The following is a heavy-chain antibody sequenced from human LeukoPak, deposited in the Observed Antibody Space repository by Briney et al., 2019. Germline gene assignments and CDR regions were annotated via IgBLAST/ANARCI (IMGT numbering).Heavy chain of an antibody. Sequence: GGSLRLSCAVSGFTVSSSYMSWVRHAPGKGLEWVSVIYGGGSTYYADSVKGRFTISRDSPKNTLYLQMNSLRAEDTAVYYCARVWFGELFFDYWGQGTLVTVSS. J-gene: IGHJ4*02. D-gene: IGHD3-10*01. CDR3: ARVWFGELFFDY. V-gene: IGHV3-53*01. CDR1: GFTVSSSY. CDR2: IYGGGST.